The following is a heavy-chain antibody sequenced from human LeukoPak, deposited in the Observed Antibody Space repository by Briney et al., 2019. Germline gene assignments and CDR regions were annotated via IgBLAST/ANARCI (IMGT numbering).Heavy chain of an antibody. CDR2: IYSGGTT. CDR3: ARDLVSGAGGQ. V-gene: IGHV3-53*01. CDR1: GFTVSVNY. D-gene: IGHD2-8*02. J-gene: IGHJ4*02. Sequence: PGGSLRLSCAASGFTVSVNYMSWVRQAPGKGLEWISVIYSGGTTYYADSVKGRFTISRDNSKNTVYLQMNSLRADDTAVYYCARDLVSGAGGQWGQGTLVTVSS.